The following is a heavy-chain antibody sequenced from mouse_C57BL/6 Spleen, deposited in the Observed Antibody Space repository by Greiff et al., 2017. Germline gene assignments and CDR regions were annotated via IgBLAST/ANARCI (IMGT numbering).Heavy chain of an antibody. J-gene: IGHJ4*01. Sequence: QVQLQQPGAELVKPGASVKLSCKASGYTFTSYWMHWVQQRPGQGLEWIGMIHPNSGSTNYNEKFKSKATLTVDKSSSTAYMQLSSLTSEDSAVYYCARGGIYYDDEDYYAMDYWGQGTSVTVSS. V-gene: IGHV1-64*01. CDR3: ARGGIYYDDEDYYAMDY. D-gene: IGHD2-4*01. CDR2: IHPNSGST. CDR1: GYTFTSYW.